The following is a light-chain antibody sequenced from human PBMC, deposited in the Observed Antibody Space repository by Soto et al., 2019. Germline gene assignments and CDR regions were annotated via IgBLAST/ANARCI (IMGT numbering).Light chain of an antibody. CDR2: GAS. CDR3: QQYNNWPPTYT. V-gene: IGKV3-15*01. Sequence: EIVMTQSPATLSVSPGERATLSCRASQSVSSNLAWYQQKPGQAPRLLIYGASTRATGVPARFSGSGSGTEFTLTISSLQSEHFAVYYCQQYNNWPPTYTFGQGTKVAIK. CDR1: QSVSSN. J-gene: IGKJ2*01.